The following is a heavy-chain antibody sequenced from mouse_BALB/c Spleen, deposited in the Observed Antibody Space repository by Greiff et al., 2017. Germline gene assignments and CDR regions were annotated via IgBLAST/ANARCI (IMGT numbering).Heavy chain of an antibody. D-gene: IGHD4-1*01. CDR2: INSNGGST. J-gene: IGHJ3*01. CDR3: ASSWAWFAY. CDR1: GFTFSSYG. V-gene: IGHV5-6-3*01. Sequence: EVQLVESGGGLVQPGGSLKLSCAASGFTFSSYGMSWVRHTPDKRLELVATINSNGGSTYYPDSVKGRFTISRDNAKNTLYLQMSSLKSEDTAMYYCASSWAWFAYWGQGTLVTVSA.